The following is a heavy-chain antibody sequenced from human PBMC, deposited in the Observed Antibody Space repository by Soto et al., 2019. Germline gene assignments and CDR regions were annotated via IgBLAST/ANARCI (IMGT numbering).Heavy chain of an antibody. Sequence: PWGSLRLSCSASGFTFSSYDMHWCRQATGKGLEWVSAIGTAGDTYYPGSVKGRFTISRENAKNSLYLQMNSLRAGDTAVYYCARGGDRYAGSMDVWGQGTTVTVSS. D-gene: IGHD3-16*01. V-gene: IGHV3-13*01. CDR1: GFTFSSYD. CDR3: ARGGDRYAGSMDV. J-gene: IGHJ6*02. CDR2: IGTAGDT.